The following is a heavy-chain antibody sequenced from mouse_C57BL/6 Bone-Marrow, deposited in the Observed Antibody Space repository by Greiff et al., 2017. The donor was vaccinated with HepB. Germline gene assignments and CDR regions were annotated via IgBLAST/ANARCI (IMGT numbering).Heavy chain of an antibody. J-gene: IGHJ2*01. CDR1: GYTFTSYG. CDR3: VRAPILYYFDY. V-gene: IGHV1-81*01. CDR2: IYPRSGNT. Sequence: QVQLKVSGAELARPGASVKLSCKASGYTFTSYGISWVKQRTGQGLEWIGEIYPRSGNTYYNEKFKGKATLTADKSSSTAYMELRSLTSEDSAVYFCVRAPILYYFDYWGQGTTLTVSS.